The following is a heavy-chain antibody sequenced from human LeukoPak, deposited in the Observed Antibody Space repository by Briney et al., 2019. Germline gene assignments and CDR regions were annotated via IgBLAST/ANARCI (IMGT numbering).Heavy chain of an antibody. V-gene: IGHV4-34*12. CDR3: AGGYSYGYDY. CDR1: GGSFSGYY. CDR2: IFYSGST. D-gene: IGHD5-18*01. Sequence: SETLSLTCTVYGGSFSGYYWGWIRQPPGKGLEWIGNIFYSGSTYYSPSVKSRVTISLDTSKNQFSLKLSSVTAADTAVYYCAGGYSYGYDYWGQGTLVTVSS. J-gene: IGHJ4*02.